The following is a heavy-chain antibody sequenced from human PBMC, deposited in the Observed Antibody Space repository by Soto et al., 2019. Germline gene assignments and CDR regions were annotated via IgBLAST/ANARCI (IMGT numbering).Heavy chain of an antibody. V-gene: IGHV3-30-3*01. Sequence: GSLRLSCAASGFTFSSYAMHWVRQAPGKGLEWVAVISYDGSNKYYADSVKGRFTISRDNSKNTLYLQMNSLRAEDTAVYYCARLDTAMVTGDYWGQGTLVTVSS. CDR3: ARLDTAMVTGDY. D-gene: IGHD5-18*01. J-gene: IGHJ4*02. CDR1: GFTFSSYA. CDR2: ISYDGSNK.